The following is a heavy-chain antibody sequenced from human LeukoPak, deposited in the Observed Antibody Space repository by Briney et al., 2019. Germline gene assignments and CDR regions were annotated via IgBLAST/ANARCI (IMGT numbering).Heavy chain of an antibody. CDR1: GFTFSSYS. CDR2: ISSSSSYI. V-gene: IGHV3-21*01. D-gene: IGHD5-18*01. CDR3: ARGWLRFGFDY. Sequence: GGSLRLSCAASGFTFSSYSMNWVRQAPGKGLDWVSSISSSSSYIYYADSVKGRFTISRDNAKNSLYLQMNSLSAEDTAVYYCARGWLRFGFDYWGQGSLVTVSS. J-gene: IGHJ4*02.